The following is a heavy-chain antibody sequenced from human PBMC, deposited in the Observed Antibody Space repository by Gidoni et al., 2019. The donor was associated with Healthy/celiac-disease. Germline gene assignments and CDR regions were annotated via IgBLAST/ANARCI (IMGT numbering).Heavy chain of an antibody. CDR2: ISGSGGST. V-gene: IGHV3-23*01. CDR1: GFTFRSYA. J-gene: IGHJ4*02. Sequence: EVQLLESGGGLVQPGGSLRLSCAASGFTFRSYAMSWVRKAPGKGLEWVLAISGSGGSTYYADSVKGRFTISRDNSKNTRYLQMNRLRAEEKAVYYWAKEWDYYDSSGYYYTDRVLQNWGQGTMVTVSS. D-gene: IGHD3-22*01. CDR3: AKEWDYYDSSGYYYTDRVLQN.